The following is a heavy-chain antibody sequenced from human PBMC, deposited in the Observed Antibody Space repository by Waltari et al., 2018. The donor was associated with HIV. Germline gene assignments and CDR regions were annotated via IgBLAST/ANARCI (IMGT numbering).Heavy chain of an antibody. CDR1: GFTFRSYS. V-gene: IGHV3-48*04. D-gene: IGHD2-15*01. CDR2: ISSPSNTI. CDR3: AKEVVALPHYYYYGLDV. Sequence: EVKLVESGGGWVQLGGSLRLSCADSGFTFRSYSMNWVRHAPGKGLEWVSYISSPSNTIYYADSVKGLFTVSRDNAKNSLSLQRNSLRAEDTAVYFCAKEVVALPHYYYYGLDVWGQGTTVTVS. J-gene: IGHJ6*02.